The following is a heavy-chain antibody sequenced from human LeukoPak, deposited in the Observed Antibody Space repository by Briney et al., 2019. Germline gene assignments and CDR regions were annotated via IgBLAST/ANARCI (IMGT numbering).Heavy chain of an antibody. Sequence: GGSLRLSCAASGFTFSSYGMHWVRQAPGKGLEWVAVISYDGSNKYYADSVKGRFTISRDNSKNTLYPQMNSLRAEDTAVYYCRYYYDSSGYYGALDYWGQGTLVTVSS. J-gene: IGHJ4*02. CDR1: GFTFSSYG. CDR3: RYYYDSSGYYGALDY. D-gene: IGHD3-22*01. CDR2: ISYDGSNK. V-gene: IGHV3-30*03.